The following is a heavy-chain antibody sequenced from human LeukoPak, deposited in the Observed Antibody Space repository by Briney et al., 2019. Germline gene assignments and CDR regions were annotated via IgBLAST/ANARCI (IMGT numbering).Heavy chain of an antibody. V-gene: IGHV3-53*01. CDR1: GFSVSSNY. J-gene: IGHJ3*01. CDR3: ARDSYSGIYRLGAFDV. D-gene: IGHD1-26*01. Sequence: GGSLRLSCAASGFSVSSNYMNWVRQAPGKGLEWVSVIYSGGSTYYADSVKGRFTISRDNSKNTLHLQMNSLRAGDTAVYYCARDSYSGIYRLGAFDVWGQGTMVTVSS. CDR2: IYSGGST.